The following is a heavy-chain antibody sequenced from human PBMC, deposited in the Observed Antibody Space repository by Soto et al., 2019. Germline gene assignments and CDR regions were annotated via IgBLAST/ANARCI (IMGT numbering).Heavy chain of an antibody. CDR3: ARDSKTWSGYPIDS. D-gene: IGHD3-3*01. CDR1: GFTLSSYS. V-gene: IGHV3-48*02. CDR2: ITSSSSTI. J-gene: IGHJ4*02. Sequence: PGGYLRLSCAASGFTLSSYSMNWVRQAPGKGLEWVSFITSSSSTIYYADSVKGRFTISRDNAKNSLYLQMNSLRDEDTAVYYCARDSKTWSGYPIDSWGQGTLVTVSS.